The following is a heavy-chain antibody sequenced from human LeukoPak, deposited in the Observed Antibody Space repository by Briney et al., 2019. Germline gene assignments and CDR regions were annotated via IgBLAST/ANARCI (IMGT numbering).Heavy chain of an antibody. D-gene: IGHD6-6*01. J-gene: IGHJ5*02. CDR1: GGTLSSHA. Sequence: SVTVSFKASGGTLSSHAISWVRQAPGQGLEWVGGLIPVFGTTNYAEKFQGRVTITTDESTRTAYMELSSLRSEDTAVYYCARFYPGIAARPNNWFDPWGQGTLVTVSS. V-gene: IGHV1-69*05. CDR3: ARFYPGIAARPNNWFDP. CDR2: LIPVFGTT.